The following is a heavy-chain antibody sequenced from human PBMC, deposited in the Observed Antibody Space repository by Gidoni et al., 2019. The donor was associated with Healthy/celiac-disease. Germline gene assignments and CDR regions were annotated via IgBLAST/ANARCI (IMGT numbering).Heavy chain of an antibody. J-gene: IGHJ6*03. Sequence: QLQLQESGPGLVKPSETLSLTCTVSGGSISSSSYYWGWIRQPPGKGLEWIGSIYYSGSTYYNPSLKSRVTISVDTSKNQFSLKLSSVTAADTAVYYCARQVGYWVDYYYYMDVWGKGTTVTVSS. CDR3: ARQVGYWVDYYYYMDV. V-gene: IGHV4-39*01. CDR1: GGSISSSSYY. CDR2: IYYSGST. D-gene: IGHD5-12*01.